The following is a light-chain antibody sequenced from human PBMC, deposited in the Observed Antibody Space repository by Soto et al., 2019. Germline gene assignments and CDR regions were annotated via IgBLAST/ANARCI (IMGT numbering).Light chain of an antibody. Sequence: DIQLTQSPSFLSASVGDRVTITCRASQGISSYLAWYQQKPGKAPKLLLYAVSTLQSGVPSRFSGSGSGTEFTLTISSLQPEDFATYYCQHLKSYPLNFGLGTKVEIK. CDR3: QHLKSYPLN. CDR1: QGISSY. CDR2: AVS. V-gene: IGKV1-9*01. J-gene: IGKJ4*01.